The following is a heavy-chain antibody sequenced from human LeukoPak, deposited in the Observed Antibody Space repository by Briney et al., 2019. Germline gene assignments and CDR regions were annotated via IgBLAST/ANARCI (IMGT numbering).Heavy chain of an antibody. CDR3: ALGLRYCSSTSCYPYAFDI. CDR2: IYHSGST. D-gene: IGHD2-2*01. CDR1: GGSISSGGYY. J-gene: IGHJ3*02. Sequence: SQTLSLTCTVSGGSISSGGYYWSWIRQPPGKGLEWIGYIYHSGSTYYNPSLKSRVTISVDRSKNQFSLKLSSVTAADTAVYYCALGLRYCSSTSCYPYAFDIWGQGTMVTVSS. V-gene: IGHV4-30-2*01.